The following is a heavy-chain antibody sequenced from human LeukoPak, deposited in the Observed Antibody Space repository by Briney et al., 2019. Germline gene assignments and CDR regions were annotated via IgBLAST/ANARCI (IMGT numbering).Heavy chain of an antibody. J-gene: IGHJ6*02. V-gene: IGHV3-15*01. Sequence: PGGSLRLSCAASGFTFSNAWMSWVRQAPGKGLEWVGRIKSKTDGGTTDYAAPVKGRSTISRDDSKNTLYMQMNSLKTEDTAVYYCTTEGVAGSWDVWGQGTTVTVSS. CDR2: IKSKTDGGTT. CDR3: TTEGVAGSWDV. D-gene: IGHD6-19*01. CDR1: GFTFSNAW.